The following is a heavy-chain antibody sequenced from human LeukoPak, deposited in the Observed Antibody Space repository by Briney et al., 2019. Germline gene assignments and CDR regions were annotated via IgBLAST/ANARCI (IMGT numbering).Heavy chain of an antibody. CDR2: ISSSGSTI. CDR1: GFTFSSYT. V-gene: IGHV3-11*01. CDR3: ARDHRGMDV. Sequence: PGGSLRLSSAASGFTFSSYTMHWIRQAPGKGLEWVSYISSSGSTIYYADSVKGRFTISRDNAKNSLYLQMNSLRAEDTAVYYYARDHRGMDVWGQGTTVTVSS. J-gene: IGHJ6*02.